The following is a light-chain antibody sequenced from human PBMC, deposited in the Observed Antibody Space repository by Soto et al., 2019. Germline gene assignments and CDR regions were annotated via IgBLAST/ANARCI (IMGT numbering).Light chain of an antibody. J-gene: IGKJ5*01. Sequence: EIGMTQSTCTLSVFPGERVTLSCRASQGFXGHLDWVQQKPGQAPRVVLQRIFIRAMGGPARLSGSGSETEFTLTISGLQSEYFAVYYCQQRSNWPPTFGQGTRLEIK. CDR1: QGFXGH. CDR2: RIF. V-gene: IGKV3-15*01. CDR3: QQRSNWPPT.